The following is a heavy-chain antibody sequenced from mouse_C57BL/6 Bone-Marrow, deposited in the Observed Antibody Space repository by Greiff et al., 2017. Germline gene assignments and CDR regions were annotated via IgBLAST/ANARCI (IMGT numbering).Heavy chain of an antibody. CDR1: GYTFTNYW. J-gene: IGHJ4*01. CDR2: MHPNGGSP. D-gene: IGHD2-4*01. CDR3: ARSYDYDDYTRDY. Sequence: VQLQQPGAELVKPGASVKLSCKASGYTFTNYWMHWVKQRPGQGLEWIGMMHPNGGSPDYNEKFKSEATLSVAKTSRAAYMEHSSPTSKDSAVYYSARSYDYDDYTRDYWGQGTSVTVSS. V-gene: IGHV1-64*01.